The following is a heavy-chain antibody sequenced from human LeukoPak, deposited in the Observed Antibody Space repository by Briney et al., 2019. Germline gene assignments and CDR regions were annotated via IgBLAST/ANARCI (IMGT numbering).Heavy chain of an antibody. D-gene: IGHD6-13*01. J-gene: IGHJ4*02. V-gene: IGHV3-7*04. CDR3: ARAYSSSWYAKYFDY. CDR2: IKEDGSTK. Sequence: GGSLRLSCAASGFTFSTYWMTWVRQAPGKGLEWVANIKEDGSTKYYVDSVKGRFTISRDNAKNSLYLQMNSLRAEDTAVYYCARAYSSSWYAKYFDYWGQGTLVTVSS. CDR1: GFTFSTYW.